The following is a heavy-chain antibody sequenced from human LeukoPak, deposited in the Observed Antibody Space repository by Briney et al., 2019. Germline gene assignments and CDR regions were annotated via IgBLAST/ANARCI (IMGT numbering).Heavy chain of an antibody. D-gene: IGHD6-19*01. CDR1: GGSFSGYY. V-gene: IGHV4-34*01. J-gene: IGHJ1*01. Sequence: SETLSLTCAVYGGSFSGYYWSWIRQPPGKGLEWIGEINHSGSTNYNPSLKSRVTTSVDTSKNQFSLKLSSVTAADTAVCYCARYIAVAGIGGEYFQHWGQGTLVTVSS. CDR2: INHSGST. CDR3: ARYIAVAGIGGEYFQH.